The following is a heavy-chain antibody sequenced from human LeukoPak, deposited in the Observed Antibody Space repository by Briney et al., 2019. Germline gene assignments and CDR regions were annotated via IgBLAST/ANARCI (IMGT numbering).Heavy chain of an antibody. V-gene: IGHV3-23*01. CDR2: IGGSGGST. CDR1: GFILSNYA. D-gene: IGHD3-22*01. J-gene: IGHJ4*02. CDR3: AKTGGHYYDSSASYYPDY. Sequence: GSLRLSCAASGFILSNYAMSWVRQAPGKGLEWVSAIGGSGGSTFYADSVKGRFTISRDNSRKTLYLQMNSLRAEDTAVYYCAKTGGHYYDSSASYYPDYWGQGTLVAVSS.